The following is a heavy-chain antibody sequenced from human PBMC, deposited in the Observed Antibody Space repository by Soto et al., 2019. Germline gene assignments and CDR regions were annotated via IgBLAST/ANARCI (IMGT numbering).Heavy chain of an antibody. J-gene: IGHJ6*02. Sequence: GGSLRLSCAASGFTFSSYSMNWVRQAPGKGLEWVSYISSSSSTIYYADSVKGRFTISRDNAKNSLYLQMNSLRDEDTAVYYCARDPILAAAGTMYYYYYYGMDVWGQGTTVTVSS. CDR1: GFTFSSYS. D-gene: IGHD6-13*01. V-gene: IGHV3-48*02. CDR2: ISSSSSTI. CDR3: ARDPILAAAGTMYYYYYYGMDV.